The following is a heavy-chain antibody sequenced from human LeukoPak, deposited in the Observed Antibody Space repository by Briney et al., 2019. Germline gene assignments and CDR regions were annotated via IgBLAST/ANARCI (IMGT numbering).Heavy chain of an antibody. CDR2: ISYDGSNK. D-gene: IGHD3-10*01. Sequence: PGRSLRLSCAASGFTFSSYAMHWVRQAPGKGLEWVAVISYDGSNKYYADSVKGRFTISRDNSKNTLYLQMNSLRAEDTAVYYCARAGSDGSGSKYYYYMDVWGKGTTVTVSS. J-gene: IGHJ6*03. V-gene: IGHV3-30*04. CDR3: ARAGSDGSGSKYYYYMDV. CDR1: GFTFSSYA.